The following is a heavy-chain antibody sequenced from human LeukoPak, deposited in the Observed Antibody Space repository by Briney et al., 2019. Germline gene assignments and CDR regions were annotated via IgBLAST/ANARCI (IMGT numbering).Heavy chain of an antibody. D-gene: IGHD4-17*01. Sequence: SGGSLRLSCIASGFSFSDSYMGWIRQAPGKGLEWVSAISGSGGSTYYADSVKGRFTISRDNSKNTLYLQMNSLRAEDTAVYYCAPQPKTTVTNFDYWGQGTLVTVSS. CDR2: ISGSGGST. V-gene: IGHV3-23*01. J-gene: IGHJ4*02. CDR1: GFSFSDSY. CDR3: APQPKTTVTNFDY.